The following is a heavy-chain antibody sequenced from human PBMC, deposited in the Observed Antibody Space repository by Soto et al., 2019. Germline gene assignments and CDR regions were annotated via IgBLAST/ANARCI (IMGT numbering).Heavy chain of an antibody. CDR2: IYPGDSDT. CDR1: GYSFTSYW. D-gene: IGHD3-22*01. J-gene: IGHJ3*02. V-gene: IGHV5-51*01. CDR3: ARHHHMIVVVSDAFDI. Sequence: PGESLKISCKGSGYSFTSYWIGWVRQMPGKGLEWMGIIYPGDSDTRYSPSFQGRVTISADKSGSTAYLQWSSLKASDTAMYYCARHHHMIVVVSDAFDIWRQGTMVTVSS.